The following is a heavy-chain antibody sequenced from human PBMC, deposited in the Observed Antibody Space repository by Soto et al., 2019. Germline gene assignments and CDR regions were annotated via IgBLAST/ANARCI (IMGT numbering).Heavy chain of an antibody. D-gene: IGHD2-2*01. CDR2: IYPCDSHT. V-gene: IGHV5-51*01. CDR1: GDSFTSYC. J-gene: IGHJ6*02. CDR3: ARQLIGFGTSCLNFYCYRMEV. Sequence: PGESRKISCKGSGDSFTSYCIGWLRQMPVKGLEWMGIIYPCDSHTRYSPSFQGQVTISADKSISTAYLQWSSLKASDTAMYYCARQLIGFGTSCLNFYCYRMEVWGQGTTVTVSS.